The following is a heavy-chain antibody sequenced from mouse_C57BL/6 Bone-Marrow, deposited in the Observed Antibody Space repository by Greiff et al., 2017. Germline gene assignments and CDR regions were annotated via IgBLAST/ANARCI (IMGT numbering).Heavy chain of an antibody. J-gene: IGHJ2*01. CDR1: GYTFTSYW. V-gene: IGHV1-69*01. CDR2: IDPSDSYT. D-gene: IGHD2-5*01. Sequence: QVQLQQPGAELVMPGASVKLSCKASGYTFTSYWMHWVKQRPGQGLEWIGEIDPSDSYTNYNQKFKGKSTLTVDKSSSTAYMQLSSLTSEDSAVYYCEREGPTIVTAYYFDYWGQGTTLTVSS. CDR3: EREGPTIVTAYYFDY.